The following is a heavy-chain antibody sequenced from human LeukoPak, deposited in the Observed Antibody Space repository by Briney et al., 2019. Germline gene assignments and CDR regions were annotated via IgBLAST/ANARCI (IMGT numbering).Heavy chain of an antibody. V-gene: IGHV1-46*01. J-gene: IGHJ4*02. Sequence: ASAKVSCKASGYTFTSYYMHWVRQAPGQGLEWMGIINPSGGSTSYAQKFQGRVTMTRDMSTSTVYMELSSLRSEDTAVYYCARIPIAARPRGRVLSDGDYWGQGTLVTVSS. CDR2: INPSGGST. CDR1: GYTFTSYY. D-gene: IGHD6-6*01. CDR3: ARIPIAARPRGRVLSDGDY.